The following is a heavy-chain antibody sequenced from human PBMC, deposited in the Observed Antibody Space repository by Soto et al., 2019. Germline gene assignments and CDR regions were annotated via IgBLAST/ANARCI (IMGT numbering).Heavy chain of an antibody. CDR1: GGSFSNYY. CDR3: ARGRITGTATMGY. V-gene: IGHV4-34*01. D-gene: IGHD1-7*01. J-gene: IGHJ4*02. Sequence: QVQLQQWGAGLLKPSETLSLTCAVYGGSFSNYYWSWIRQPPGKGREWIGEINHSGSTNYNPSLKSRVTISVDTSKNQFSLKLSSVTAADTAVYYCARGRITGTATMGYWGQGTLVTVSS. CDR2: INHSGST.